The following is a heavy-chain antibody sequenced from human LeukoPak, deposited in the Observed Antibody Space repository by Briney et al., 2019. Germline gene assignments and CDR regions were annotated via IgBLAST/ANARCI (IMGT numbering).Heavy chain of an antibody. J-gene: IGHJ3*02. CDR1: GFTFSSYA. Sequence: GGSLRLSCAASGFTFSSYAMSWVRQAPGKGLEWVSAISGSGGSTYYADSVKGRLTISRDNSKNTLYLQMNSLRAEDTAVYYCAKDPTGYYYDSSGSLADAFDIWGQGTMVTVSS. D-gene: IGHD3-22*01. CDR3: AKDPTGYYYDSSGSLADAFDI. V-gene: IGHV3-23*01. CDR2: ISGSGGST.